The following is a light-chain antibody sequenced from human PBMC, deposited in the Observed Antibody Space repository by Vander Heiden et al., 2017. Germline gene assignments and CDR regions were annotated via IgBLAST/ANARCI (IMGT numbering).Light chain of an antibody. J-gene: IGKJ2*01. CDR2: AAS. V-gene: IGKV1-39*01. CDR3: QQSNGTPYT. CDR1: QTISSY. Sequence: DIQLTQPPSSLSASVGDRVTITCRASQTISSYLNWYQQKPGKAPKLLIYAASSLQSGVPSRFSGSGSGTDFTLTISRLQPEDFATYYCQQSNGTPYTFGQGTKLEIK.